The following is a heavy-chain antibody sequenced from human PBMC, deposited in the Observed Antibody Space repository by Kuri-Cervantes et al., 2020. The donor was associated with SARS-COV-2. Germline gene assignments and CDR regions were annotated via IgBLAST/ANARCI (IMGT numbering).Heavy chain of an antibody. CDR1: GYSFIGFY. CDR2: INPNSGLT. Sequence: ASVKVSCKASGYSFIGFYIHWVRQAPGQGLEWMGWINPNSGLTNSAQEFQDRVTITSDTSIYTAYMELRSLRSDDTAVYYCARALVYGDYESFDYWGQGTRGTVSS. CDR3: ARALVYGDYESFDY. J-gene: IGHJ4*02. D-gene: IGHD4-17*01. V-gene: IGHV1-2*02.